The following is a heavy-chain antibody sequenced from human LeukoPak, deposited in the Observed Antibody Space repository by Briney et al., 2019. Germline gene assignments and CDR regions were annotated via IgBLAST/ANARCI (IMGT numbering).Heavy chain of an antibody. CDR3: ARGRWQHAEEVY. J-gene: IGHJ4*02. V-gene: IGHV4-39*07. CDR1: GGSISTSSYD. D-gene: IGHD6-13*01. CDR2: IYYSGST. Sequence: PSETLSLTCTVSGGSISTSSYDWGWIRQPPGKGLEGIGNIYYSGSTYYNPSLQSRVTISVDTSKNQFSLKLSSVSAADTAVYYCARGRWQHAEEVYWGQGTPVTVSS.